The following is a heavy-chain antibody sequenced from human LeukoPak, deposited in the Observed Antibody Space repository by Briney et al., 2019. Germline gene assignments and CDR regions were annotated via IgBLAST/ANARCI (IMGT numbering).Heavy chain of an antibody. CDR1: GGSFSGYY. Sequence: SETLSLTCAVYGGSFSGYYRSWIRQPPGKGLEWIGEINHSGSTNYNPSLKSRVTISVDTSKNQFSLKLSSVTAADTAVYYCARGHDYVWGSYRDAFDIWGQGTMVTVSS. D-gene: IGHD3-16*01. CDR2: INHSGST. J-gene: IGHJ3*02. CDR3: ARGHDYVWGSYRDAFDI. V-gene: IGHV4-34*01.